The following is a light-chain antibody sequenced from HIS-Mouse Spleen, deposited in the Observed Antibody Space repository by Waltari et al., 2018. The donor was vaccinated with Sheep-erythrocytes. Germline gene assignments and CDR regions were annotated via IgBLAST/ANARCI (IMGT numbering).Light chain of an antibody. CDR2: AAS. CDR3: LQDYNYPYT. V-gene: IGKV1-6*01. Sequence: AIQMTQSPSSLSASVGDRVTITCRASQGIRNALGWYQQKPGKAPKLLIYAASSLQSGVPSRFSCSGSGTDFTLTISSLQPEDFATYYCLQDYNYPYTFGQGTKLEIK. CDR1: QGIRNA. J-gene: IGKJ2*01.